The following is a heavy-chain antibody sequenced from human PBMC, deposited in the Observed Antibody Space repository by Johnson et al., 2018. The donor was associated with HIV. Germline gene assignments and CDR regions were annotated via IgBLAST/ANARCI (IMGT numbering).Heavy chain of an antibody. V-gene: IGHV3-30*02. CDR1: RFTVSSYG. CDR3: AKDSITMELGALDI. Sequence: QVPLVESGGGVVQPGGSLRLPCAASRFTVSSYGMHWVRQAPGKGLAAVACMRYEGRNQYSADSVKGRFTISRDNSKNTLYLQMSRLRAEDTAVYYWAKDSITMELGALDIWGQGTMVTVSS. J-gene: IGHJ3*02. CDR2: MRYEGRNQ. D-gene: IGHD3-10*01.